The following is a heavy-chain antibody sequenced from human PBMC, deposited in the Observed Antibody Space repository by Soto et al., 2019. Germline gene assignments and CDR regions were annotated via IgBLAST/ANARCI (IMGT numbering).Heavy chain of an antibody. V-gene: IGHV3-48*01. D-gene: IGHD2-15*01. CDR2: ISSSSSTI. Sequence: GGSLRLSCAASGFTFSSYSMNWVRQAPGKGLEWVSYISSSSSTIYYADSVKGRFTISGDNAKNSLYLQMNSLRAEDTAVYYCARDEPDIVVVVAATSSHDAFDIWGQGTMVTVSS. CDR3: ARDEPDIVVVVAATSSHDAFDI. CDR1: GFTFSSYS. J-gene: IGHJ3*02.